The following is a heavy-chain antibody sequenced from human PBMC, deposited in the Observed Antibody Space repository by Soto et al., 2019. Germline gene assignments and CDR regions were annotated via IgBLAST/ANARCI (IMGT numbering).Heavy chain of an antibody. Sequence: PSETLSLTCTVSGGSISSSSYYWGWIRQPPGKGLEWIGSIYYSGSTYYNPSLKSRVTISVDTSKNQFSLKLSSVTAADTAVYYFARLRDSSSWYHLAFRYYFDYWGQGTLVTVSS. CDR2: IYYSGST. V-gene: IGHV4-39*01. CDR3: ARLRDSSSWYHLAFRYYFDY. J-gene: IGHJ4*02. D-gene: IGHD6-13*01. CDR1: GGSISSSSYY.